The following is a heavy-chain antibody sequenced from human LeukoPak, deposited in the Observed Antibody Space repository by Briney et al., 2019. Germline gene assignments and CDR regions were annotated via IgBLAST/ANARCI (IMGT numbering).Heavy chain of an antibody. V-gene: IGHV1-2*02. CDR3: AREPPIARDGYNYGFDQ. D-gene: IGHD5-24*01. J-gene: IGHJ4*02. CDR1: GYTFTGYY. CDR2: INPNSGGT. Sequence: RASVKVSCKASGYTFTGYYMHWVRQAPGQGLEWMGWINPNSGGTNYAQKFQGRVTMTRDMSTSTVYMELSSLRSEDTAVYYCAREPPIARDGYNYGFDQWGQGTLVTVSS.